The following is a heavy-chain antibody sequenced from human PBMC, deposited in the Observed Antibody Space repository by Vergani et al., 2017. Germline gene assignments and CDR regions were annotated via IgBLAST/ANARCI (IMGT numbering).Heavy chain of an antibody. CDR3: ARDGSSVVVAAFFDY. CDR2: IYTSGST. CDR1: GGSISSYY. D-gene: IGHD2-15*01. Sequence: QVQLQESGPGLVKPSETLSLTCTVSGGSISSYYWSWIRQPAGKGLEWFGRIYTSGSTNYNPSLKSRVTMSVDTSKNQFSLKLSSVTAADTAVYYCARDGSSVVVAAFFDYWGQGTLVTVSS. V-gene: IGHV4-4*07. J-gene: IGHJ4*02.